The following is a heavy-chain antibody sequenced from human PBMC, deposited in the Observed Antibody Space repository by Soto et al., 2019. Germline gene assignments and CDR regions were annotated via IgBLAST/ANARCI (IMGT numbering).Heavy chain of an antibody. CDR3: ARSYDILTGYYNHWYFDL. CDR2: IIPILGIA. D-gene: IGHD3-9*01. V-gene: IGHV1-69*02. J-gene: IGHJ2*01. Sequence: QVQLVQSGAEVKKPGSSVKVSCKASGGTFSSYTISWVLQAPGQGLEWIGRIIPILGIANYAQKFQGRVTITADKSTSTAYMELSSLRSEDTAVYYCARSYDILTGYYNHWYFDLWGRGTLVTVSS. CDR1: GGTFSSYT.